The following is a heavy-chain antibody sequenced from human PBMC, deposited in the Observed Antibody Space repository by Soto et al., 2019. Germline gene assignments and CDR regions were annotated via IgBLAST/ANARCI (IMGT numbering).Heavy chain of an antibody. Sequence: QVQLVESGGGVVQPGRSLRLSCAASGFTFSSYGMHWVRQAPGKGLEWVAVISYDGSNKYYADSVKGRFTISRDNSKNTLYLQMNSLRAEDTAVYYCAKDDTYYDSSGYLYYFDYWGQGTLVTVSS. D-gene: IGHD3-22*01. J-gene: IGHJ4*02. CDR2: ISYDGSNK. CDR1: GFTFSSYG. V-gene: IGHV3-30*18. CDR3: AKDDTYYDSSGYLYYFDY.